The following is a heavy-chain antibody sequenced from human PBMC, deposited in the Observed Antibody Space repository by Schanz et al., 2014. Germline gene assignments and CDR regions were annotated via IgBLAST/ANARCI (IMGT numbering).Heavy chain of an antibody. J-gene: IGHJ3*01. D-gene: IGHD2-8*02. Sequence: VQLEQSGAEVKKPGSSVKVSCKASGGTFSTYPINWLRQAPGQGLEWMGRIIPIHGIVNYAQRFQDRVRITADKSTSTAYMELSSLRSDDTAVYYCATMWGYCTATACQILEVLDVWGQGTMVAVSS. CDR3: ATMWGYCTATACQILEVLDV. CDR2: IIPIHGIV. V-gene: IGHV1-69*02. CDR1: GGTFSTYP.